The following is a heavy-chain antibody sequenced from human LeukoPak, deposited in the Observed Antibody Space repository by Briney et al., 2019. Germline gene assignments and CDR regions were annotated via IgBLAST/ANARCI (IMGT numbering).Heavy chain of an antibody. CDR1: GFTFSTFA. Sequence: PGGSLRLSCAASGFTFSTFAMIWVRQPPGKGLEWVSSIFPSGGEIHYADSVRGRFTISRDNSKSTLSLQMNSLRAEDTAVYYCARERPFTAHWGQGTLVTVSS. J-gene: IGHJ1*01. CDR2: IFPSGGEI. V-gene: IGHV3-23*01. CDR3: ARERPFTAH.